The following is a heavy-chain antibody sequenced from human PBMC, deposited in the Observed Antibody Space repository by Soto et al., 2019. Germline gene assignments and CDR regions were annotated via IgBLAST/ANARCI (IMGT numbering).Heavy chain of an antibody. CDR3: ARADVVVVAASI. V-gene: IGHV4-34*01. J-gene: IGHJ4*02. CDR1: GDSFSGFY. D-gene: IGHD2-21*02. CDR2: ITHTGST. Sequence: SETLSLTCAVDGDSFSGFYWIWIRQPPGQGLEWIGEITHTGSTNYNSSLQSRVTMSVDTSTNHFSPKLTSVTAADTAVYFCARADVVVVAASIWGQGTLVTVSS.